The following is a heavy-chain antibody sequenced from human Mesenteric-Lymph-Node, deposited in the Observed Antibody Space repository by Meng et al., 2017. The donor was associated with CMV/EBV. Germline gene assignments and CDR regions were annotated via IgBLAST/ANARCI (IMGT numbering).Heavy chain of an antibody. D-gene: IGHD1-1*01. CDR2: IRGDGGYT. CDR1: GFTFSGYW. CDR3: VRDGHHWNFDY. J-gene: IGHJ4*02. Sequence: GGSLRLSCAASGFTFSGYWMHWVRHGPGKGLVWVSRIRGDGGYTNYADSVQGRFTFSRDNANNMLFLQMNSLRGEDTGVYYCVRDGHHWNFDYWGQGTPVTVSS. V-gene: IGHV3-74*01.